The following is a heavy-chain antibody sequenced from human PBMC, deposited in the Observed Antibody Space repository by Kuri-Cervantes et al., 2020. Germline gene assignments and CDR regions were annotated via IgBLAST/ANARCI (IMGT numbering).Heavy chain of an antibody. CDR2: ISTSGSTI. Sequence: GESLKISCAASGFTFSSYWMHWVRQAPGKGLVWVSYISTSGSTIYYADSVKGRFTISRDNAKNSLYLQMNSLRAEDTALYYCAKVNSGSYHFDYWGQGTLVTVSS. CDR3: AKVNSGSYHFDY. J-gene: IGHJ4*02. CDR1: GFTFSSYW. D-gene: IGHD1-26*01. V-gene: IGHV3-48*04.